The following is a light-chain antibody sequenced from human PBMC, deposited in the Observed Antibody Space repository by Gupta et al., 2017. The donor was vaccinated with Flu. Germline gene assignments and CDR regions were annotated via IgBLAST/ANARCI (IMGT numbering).Light chain of an antibody. CDR1: SSNIGSNY. CDR2: RNN. Sequence: QSVLTQPPSASGTPGQRVTISCSGSSSNIGSNYVYWYQQLPGTAPKLLIYRNNQRTSGVPDRFSGSKSGNSATLAISRLRSEDEADYYCAAWYDSVSSYVVFGGGTKLTVL. CDR3: AAWYDSVSSYVV. J-gene: IGLJ2*01. V-gene: IGLV1-47*01.